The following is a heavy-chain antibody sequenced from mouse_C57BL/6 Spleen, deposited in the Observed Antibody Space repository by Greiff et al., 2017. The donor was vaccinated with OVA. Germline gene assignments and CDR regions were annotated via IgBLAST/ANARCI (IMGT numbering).Heavy chain of an antibody. CDR3: TLYYDYDSPFDY. V-gene: IGHV1-15*01. CDR1: GYTFTDYE. J-gene: IGHJ2*01. Sequence: QVQLQQPGAELVRPGASVTLSCKASGYTFTDYEMHWVKQTPVHGLEWIGAIDPETGGTAYNQKFKGKAILTADKSSSTAYMELRSLTSEDSAVYYCTLYYDYDSPFDYWGQGTTLTVSS. D-gene: IGHD2-4*01. CDR2: IDPETGGT.